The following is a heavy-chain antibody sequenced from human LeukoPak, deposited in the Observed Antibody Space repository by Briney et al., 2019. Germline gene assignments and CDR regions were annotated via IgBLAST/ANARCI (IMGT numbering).Heavy chain of an antibody. J-gene: IGHJ4*02. Sequence: PSETLSLTCAVYGGSFSGYYWSWIRQLPGKGLEWIGEINHSGSTNYNPSLKSRVTISVDTSKNQFSLKLSSVTAADTAVYYCARRKGTMIVVSFDYWGQGTLVTVSS. CDR3: ARRKGTMIVVSFDY. CDR1: GGSFSGYY. D-gene: IGHD3-22*01. CDR2: INHSGST. V-gene: IGHV4-34*01.